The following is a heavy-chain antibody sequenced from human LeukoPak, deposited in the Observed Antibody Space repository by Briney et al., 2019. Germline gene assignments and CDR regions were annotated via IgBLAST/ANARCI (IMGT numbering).Heavy chain of an antibody. J-gene: IGHJ4*02. D-gene: IGHD5-24*01. CDR1: GGSITSSNYH. CDR3: ARHRWLQFFDY. V-gene: IGHV4-39*01. Sequence: KPSETLSLTCTVPGGSITSSNYHWGWIRQPPGKGLEWIGSIYHSGSTYYNPSLKSRVTISVDTSKNQFSLKVRSVTAADTAVYYCARHRWLQFFDYWGQGTLVTVSS. CDR2: IYHSGST.